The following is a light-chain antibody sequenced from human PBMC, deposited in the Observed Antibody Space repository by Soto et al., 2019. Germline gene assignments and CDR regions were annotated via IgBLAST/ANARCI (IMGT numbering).Light chain of an antibody. CDR1: QDISSW. J-gene: IGKJ4*01. V-gene: IGKV1-12*01. CDR3: QKANSFPLT. CDR2: ATS. Sequence: DIQMTQSPSFVSASVGDRVTITCRASQDISSWLVWYQQKPGKAPKLLIHATSGLQSGVPSRFSGSGSGTDFTLTISNLQSEDFETYYCQKANSFPLTFGAGTKV.